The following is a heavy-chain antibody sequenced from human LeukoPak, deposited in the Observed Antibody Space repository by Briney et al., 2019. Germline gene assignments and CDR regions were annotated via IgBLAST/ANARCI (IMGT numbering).Heavy chain of an antibody. D-gene: IGHD3-22*01. V-gene: IGHV4-59*01. CDR2: IYYSGST. J-gene: IGHJ4*02. CDR1: GGSISSYY. Sequence: TSETLSLTRTVSGGSISSYYWNWIRQPPGKGLEWIGYIYYSGSTNYNPSLKSRVTISVDTSKNQFSLKLSSVTAADTAVYYCARGADSSGYYSIFYFDYWGQGTLVTVSS. CDR3: ARGADSSGYYSIFYFDY.